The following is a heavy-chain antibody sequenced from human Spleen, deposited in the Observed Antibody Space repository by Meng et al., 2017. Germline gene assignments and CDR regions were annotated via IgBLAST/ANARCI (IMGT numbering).Heavy chain of an antibody. CDR2: INHSGST. CDR1: GGSFSDYY. CDR3: ARMYPYLDY. J-gene: IGHJ4*02. V-gene: IGHV4-34*01. Sequence: QVQLQQWGAGLLKPSETLSLAYVVPGGSFSDYYWSWIRQPPGKGLEWIGEINHSGSTNYNPSLESRATISVDTSQNNLSLKLSSVTAADSAAYYCARMYPYLDYWGQGTLVTVSS. D-gene: IGHD3-16*01.